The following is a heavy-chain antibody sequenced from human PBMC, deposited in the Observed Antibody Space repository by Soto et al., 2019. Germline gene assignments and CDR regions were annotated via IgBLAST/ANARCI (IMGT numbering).Heavy chain of an antibody. V-gene: IGHV4-31*03. CDR2: IYYSGST. Sequence: QVQLQESGPGLVKPSQTLSLTCTVSGGSISSGSYYWSWISQHPGKGPEWIGYIYYSGSTYYNPYLKSRLTISVDTSKNQFSLKLSSVTAADTAVYYCARVQGNAAFDIWGQGTMVTVSS. CDR3: ARVQGNAAFDI. J-gene: IGHJ3*02. CDR1: GGSISSGSYY.